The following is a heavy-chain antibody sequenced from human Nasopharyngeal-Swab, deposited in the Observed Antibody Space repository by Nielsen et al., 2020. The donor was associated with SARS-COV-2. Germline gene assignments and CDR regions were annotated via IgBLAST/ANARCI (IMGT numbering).Heavy chain of an antibody. CDR3: ERGSQWLVGPHGY. V-gene: IGHV3-11*06. CDR1: GSSFSDYY. CDR2: ISSSSSYT. Sequence: SLRPSCAPSGSSFSDYYISWVRQAPGKWLGWVSYISSSSSYTNYADSVKGRFTISRDNGKNSLYMQMNSLRAEDTDVYYCERGSQWLVGPHGYWGQGTLVTVSS. D-gene: IGHD6-19*01. J-gene: IGHJ4*02.